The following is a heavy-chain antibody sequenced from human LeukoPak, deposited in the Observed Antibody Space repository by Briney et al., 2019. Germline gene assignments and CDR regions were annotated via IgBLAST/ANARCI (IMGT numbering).Heavy chain of an antibody. CDR2: INAGNGNT. CDR1: GYTFTSYA. V-gene: IGHV1-3*01. J-gene: IGHJ5*02. CDR3: ARAPLLGYCSSTSCLTTTGWFDP. D-gene: IGHD2-2*01. Sequence: ASVKVSCKASGYTFTSYAMHWARQAPGQRLEWMGWINAGNGNTKYSQKFQGRVTITRDTSASTAYMELSSLRSEDTAVYYCARAPLLGYCSSTSCLTTTGWFDPWGQGTLVTVSP.